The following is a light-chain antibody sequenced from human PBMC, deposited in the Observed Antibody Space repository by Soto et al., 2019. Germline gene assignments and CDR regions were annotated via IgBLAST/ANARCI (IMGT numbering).Light chain of an antibody. CDR3: QQRSNWPPT. J-gene: IGKJ4*01. Sequence: IQLTQSPSSLSASVGGRVTITFRASQGIGSYLAWYQQKPGKAPKLLIYKASTLKSGVPSRFSGSGSGTDFTLTISSLEPEDFAVYYCQQRSNWPPTFGGGTKVDIK. V-gene: IGKV1-9*01. CDR2: KAS. CDR1: QGIGSY.